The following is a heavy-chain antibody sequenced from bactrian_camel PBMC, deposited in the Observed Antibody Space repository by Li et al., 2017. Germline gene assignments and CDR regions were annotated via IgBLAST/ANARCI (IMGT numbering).Heavy chain of an antibody. CDR2: IYIDGRT. Sequence: VQLVESGGGAVQAGGSLRLSCEASGYTSTMGWFRQAPGKEREGVAAIYIDGRTTYADSVKGRFTISRDNAKNTLYLQMNSLKPEDTAMYYCTKDRSYGTRNWVQSTRGQGTQVTVS. J-gene: IGHJ4*01. CDR3: TKDRSYGTRNWVQST. D-gene: IGHD3*01. CDR1: GYTST. V-gene: IGHV3S53*01.